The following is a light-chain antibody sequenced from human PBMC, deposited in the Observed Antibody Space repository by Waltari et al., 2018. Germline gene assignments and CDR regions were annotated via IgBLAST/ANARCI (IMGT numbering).Light chain of an antibody. Sequence: QSALTQPASVSGSPGQSVTISCTGTSSDVGSYNLVSWYQHHPGKAPKLMIYEANKRPSGVSNRCAGSKSGITASLTISGLQAEDEADYYCCSYAGTITPYVFGSGTKVTVL. CDR2: EAN. CDR1: SSDVGSYNL. V-gene: IGLV2-23*01. CDR3: CSYAGTITPYV. J-gene: IGLJ1*01.